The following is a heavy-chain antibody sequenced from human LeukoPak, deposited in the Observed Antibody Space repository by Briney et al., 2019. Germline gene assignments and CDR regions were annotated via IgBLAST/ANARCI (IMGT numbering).Heavy chain of an antibody. CDR3: AKSRRLGATTGPFDP. J-gene: IGHJ5*02. D-gene: IGHD1-26*01. CDR1: GFTFSSYA. CDR2: ISYDGSNK. Sequence: GGSLRLSCAASGFTFSSYAMHWVRQAPGKGLEWVAVISYDGSNKYYADSVKGRFTISRDNSKNTLYLQMNSLRAEDTAVYYCAKSRRLGATTGPFDPWGQGTLVTVSS. V-gene: IGHV3-30*18.